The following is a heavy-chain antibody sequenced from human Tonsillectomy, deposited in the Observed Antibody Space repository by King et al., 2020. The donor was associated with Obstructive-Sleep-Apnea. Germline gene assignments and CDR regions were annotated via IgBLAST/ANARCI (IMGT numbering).Heavy chain of an antibody. CDR1: GFTFSTYS. CDR3: ARDRQGYQVSEY. Sequence: VQLVESGGGVVQPGGSLTLACAASGFTFSTYSMPWVRQAPGKGLEWVAFIRYDETDKYYADSVKGRLTISRDNSQNTLYLQMNNLRVEDTALYYCARDRQGYQVSEYWGQGTLVTVSS. V-gene: IGHV3-30*02. D-gene: IGHD2-2*01. CDR2: IRYDETDK. J-gene: IGHJ4*02.